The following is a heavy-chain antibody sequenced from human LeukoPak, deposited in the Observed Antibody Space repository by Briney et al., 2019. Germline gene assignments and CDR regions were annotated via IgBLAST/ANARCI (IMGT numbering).Heavy chain of an antibody. D-gene: IGHD5-12*01. CDR3: ARGPRGGSRY. CDR1: GGSISSGSYY. J-gene: IGHJ4*02. Sequence: PSETLSLTCTVSGGSISSGSYYWSWIRQPPGKGLEWIGEINHSGSTNYNPSLKSRVTISVDTSKNQFSLKLSSVTAADTAVYYCARGPRGGSRYWGQGTLVTVSS. CDR2: INHSGST. V-gene: IGHV4-39*07.